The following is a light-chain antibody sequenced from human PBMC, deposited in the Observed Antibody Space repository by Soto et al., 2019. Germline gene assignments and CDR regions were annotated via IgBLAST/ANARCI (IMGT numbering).Light chain of an antibody. CDR1: QSVSSSY. V-gene: IGKV3-20*01. Sequence: EIVLTQSPGTLSLSPGERATLSCRASQSVSSSYLAWYQQKPGQAPRLLIFGASRRATGIPDRFIGSGSGTDFTLTISRLEPEDFAVYYCQQYGNSPPNTFGQGTKLEIK. J-gene: IGKJ2*01. CDR2: GAS. CDR3: QQYGNSPPNT.